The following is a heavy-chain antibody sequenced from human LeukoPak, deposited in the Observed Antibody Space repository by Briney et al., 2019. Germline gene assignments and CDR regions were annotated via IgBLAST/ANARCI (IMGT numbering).Heavy chain of an antibody. J-gene: IGHJ4*02. D-gene: IGHD2-15*01. CDR3: VVVVAGRFDY. V-gene: IGHV1-46*01. CDR1: GYTFTSYY. CDR2: INPSGGST. Sequence: ASVKVSCKASGYTFTSYYMHWVRQAPGQGLEWMGIINPSGGSTSYAQKFQGRATMTRDASSSTVYMELSSLRSEGTAVYYCVVVVAGRFDYWGQGTLVTVSS.